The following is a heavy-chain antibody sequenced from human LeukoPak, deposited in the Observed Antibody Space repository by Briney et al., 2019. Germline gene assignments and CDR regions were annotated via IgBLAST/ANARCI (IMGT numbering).Heavy chain of an antibody. CDR1: GFTFNNFA. V-gene: IGHV3-23*01. Sequence: GGSLRLSCAASGFTFNNFAMSWVRQAPGKGLEWVSAISGSGGSTYYADSVKGRFTISRDNSKNTLYLQMNSLRPDDTAFYYCAKVMVTVVTTSKLDSWGQGTLVTVSS. J-gene: IGHJ4*02. D-gene: IGHD4-23*01. CDR3: AKVMVTVVTTSKLDS. CDR2: ISGSGGST.